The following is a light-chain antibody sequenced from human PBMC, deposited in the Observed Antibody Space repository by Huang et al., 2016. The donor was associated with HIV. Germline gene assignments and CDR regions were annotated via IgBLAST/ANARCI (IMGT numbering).Light chain of an antibody. Sequence: EIVLTQSPATLSLSPGERATLSCRASQTVSSYLAWYQQKPGQAPRLLIYDASNRATGIPARFSGSGSRTDFTLTISSLEPEDFAVYYCQLRSTWPGDTFGGGTKVEIK. CDR2: DAS. CDR3: QLRSTWPGDT. V-gene: IGKV3-11*01. CDR1: QTVSSY. J-gene: IGKJ4*01.